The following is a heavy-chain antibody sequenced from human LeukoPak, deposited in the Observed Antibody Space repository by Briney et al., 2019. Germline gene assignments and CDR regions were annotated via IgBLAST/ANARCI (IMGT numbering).Heavy chain of an antibody. CDR2: IKQDGSEK. CDR3: ARRLEYYYDSSVGLRVYFDY. D-gene: IGHD3-22*01. J-gene: IGHJ4*02. V-gene: IGHV3-7*01. CDR1: GFTFSSYW. Sequence: PGGSLRLSCAASGFTFSSYWMSWVRQAPGKGLEWVANIKQDGSEKYYVDSVKGRFTISRDNAKNSLYLQMNSLRAEDTAVYYCARRLEYYYDSSVGLRVYFDYWGQGTLVTVSS.